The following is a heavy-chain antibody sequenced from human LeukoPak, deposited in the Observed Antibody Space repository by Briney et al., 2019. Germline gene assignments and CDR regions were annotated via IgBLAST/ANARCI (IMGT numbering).Heavy chain of an antibody. CDR1: GGTFSSYA. CDR3: ASSEWGTWFGESEPKFDY. Sequence: GASVKVSCKASGGTFSSYAISWVRQAPGQGLGGMGRIIPIFGTANYAQKFQGRVKITTDESTSTAYMELSSLRSEDTAVYYCASSEWGTWFGESEPKFDYWGQGTLVTVSS. V-gene: IGHV1-69*05. J-gene: IGHJ4*02. D-gene: IGHD3-10*01. CDR2: IIPIFGTA.